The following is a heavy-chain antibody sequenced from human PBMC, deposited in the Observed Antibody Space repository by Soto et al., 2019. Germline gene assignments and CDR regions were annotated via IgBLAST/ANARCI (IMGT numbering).Heavy chain of an antibody. CDR3: ARHGWDYGGNSGYYYGMDV. J-gene: IGHJ6*02. D-gene: IGHD4-17*01. CDR1: GYTFTNYA. CDR2: INAGNGNT. Sequence: ASVKVSCKASGYTFTNYAMHWVRQAPGQRLEWMGWINAGNGNTKYSQKFQGRVTITRDTSASTAYMELSSLRSEDTAVYYCARHGWDYGGNSGYYYGMDVWGQGTTVTVSS. V-gene: IGHV1-3*01.